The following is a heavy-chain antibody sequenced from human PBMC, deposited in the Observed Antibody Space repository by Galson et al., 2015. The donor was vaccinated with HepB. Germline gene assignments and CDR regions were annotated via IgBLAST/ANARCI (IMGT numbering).Heavy chain of an antibody. CDR3: ASGTHTVVTPYYYYYGLDV. CDR2: IYSGGST. Sequence: SLRLSCAASGFTFSSYSMNWVRQAPGKGLEWVSVIYSGGSTYYADSMKGRFTISRDNSKNTLYLQMNSLRAEDTAVYYCASGTHTVVTPYYYYYGLDVWGQGTTVTVSS. J-gene: IGHJ6*02. V-gene: IGHV3-53*01. CDR1: GFTFSSYS. D-gene: IGHD4-23*01.